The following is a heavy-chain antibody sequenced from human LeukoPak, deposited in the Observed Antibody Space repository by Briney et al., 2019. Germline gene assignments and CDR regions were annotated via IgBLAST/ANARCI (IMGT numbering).Heavy chain of an antibody. CDR3: AKTSGSYFDY. V-gene: IGHV3-23*01. Sequence: GGSLRLSCAASGFTFSSYAMTWVRQAPGKGLEWVSAISGSGGNTYYADSVKGRSTISRDNSKNTLYLQMNSLRADDTAVYYCAKTSGSYFDYWGQGTLVTVSS. D-gene: IGHD1-26*01. J-gene: IGHJ4*02. CDR1: GFTFSSYA. CDR2: ISGSGGNT.